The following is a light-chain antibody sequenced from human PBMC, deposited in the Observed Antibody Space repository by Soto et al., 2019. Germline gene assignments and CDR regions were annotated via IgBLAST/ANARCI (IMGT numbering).Light chain of an antibody. CDR3: HQNYNVPPWT. CDR2: AAS. CDR1: QSISNY. Sequence: IQMTQSPSALSASVGDRVTITCRASQSISNYLDWYQVKPGKAPKLLIYAASILQGGVPPRFSGRGSGTEFTLTISSLQTEDFATYYCHQNYNVPPWTFGQGTKVEV. V-gene: IGKV1-39*01. J-gene: IGKJ1*01.